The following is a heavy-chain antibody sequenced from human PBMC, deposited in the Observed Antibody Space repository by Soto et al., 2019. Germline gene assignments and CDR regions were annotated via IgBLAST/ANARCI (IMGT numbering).Heavy chain of an antibody. CDR1: GFTFDDYA. D-gene: IGHD2-8*01. Sequence: EVQLVESGGVVVQPGRSLRLSCAASGFTFDDYAMHWVRQAPGEGLEWVSVISRKSGSIDYADFVEGRFTISRGNAKNSLYLQMNSLRAEDTAFYYCARQARDCTNGVCFGSFDYWGQGTLVTVSS. CDR2: ISRKSGSI. CDR3: ARQARDCTNGVCFGSFDY. V-gene: IGHV3-9*01. J-gene: IGHJ4*02.